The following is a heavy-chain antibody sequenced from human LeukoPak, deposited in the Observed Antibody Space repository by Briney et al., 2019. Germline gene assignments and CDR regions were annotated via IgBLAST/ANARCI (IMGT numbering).Heavy chain of an antibody. V-gene: IGHV1-18*04. D-gene: IGHD6-13*01. J-gene: IGHJ4*02. Sequence: ASVKVSCKASGYTFSGFYIHWVRQAPGQGLEWMGWISAYNGNTNYAQKLQGRVTMTTDTSTSTACMELRSLRSDDTAVYYCASSHSSSWYGGYYFDYWGQGTLVTVSS. CDR1: GYTFSGFY. CDR2: ISAYNGNT. CDR3: ASSHSSSWYGGYYFDY.